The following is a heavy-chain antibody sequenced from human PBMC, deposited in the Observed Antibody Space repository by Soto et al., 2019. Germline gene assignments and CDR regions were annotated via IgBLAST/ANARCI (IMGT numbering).Heavy chain of an antibody. J-gene: IGHJ6*02. CDR2: SIPVFGTA. D-gene: IGHD1-26*01. CDR3: AGRFGSGLGYGLDV. Sequence: QVQLVQSGAAVKKPGSSVKVSCKASGGTFGSFGLSWVRQAPGQGLEWMGGSIPVFGTAIYAQKFQGRVTITADESTSTASMELSSLRSEDTAVYYCAGRFGSGLGYGLDVWGQGTTVTVSS. V-gene: IGHV1-69*01. CDR1: GGTFGSFG.